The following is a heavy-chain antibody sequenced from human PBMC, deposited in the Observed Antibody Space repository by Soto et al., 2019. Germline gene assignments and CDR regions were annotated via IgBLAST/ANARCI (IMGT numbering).Heavy chain of an antibody. J-gene: IGHJ4*02. CDR1: GGSISSGGYS. Sequence: SETLSLTCAVSGGSISSGGYSWSWIRQPPGKGLEWIGYIYHSGSTYYNPSLKSRVTISVERSKNQFSLKMSSVTAADTAVYYCASPGIQHDYWGQGTLVTVSS. CDR2: IYHSGST. CDR3: ASPGIQHDY. V-gene: IGHV4-30-2*01.